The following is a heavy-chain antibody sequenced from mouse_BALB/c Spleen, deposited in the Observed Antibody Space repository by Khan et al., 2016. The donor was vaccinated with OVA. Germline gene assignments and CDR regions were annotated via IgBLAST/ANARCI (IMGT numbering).Heavy chain of an antibody. J-gene: IGHJ1*01. Sequence: QVQLKQSGPGLVAPSQSLSITCTVSGFTFTNYGVSWVRQPPGKGLEWLGIIWGDGSTNYHSGLISRLSISKEDSKSQVFLKLNSLQIDDTATYYWDKGGTYFGGYFDVWGAGTTVTVSS. CDR1: GFTFTNYG. V-gene: IGHV2-3*01. CDR2: IWGDGST. D-gene: IGHD2-10*01. CDR3: DKGGTYFGGYFDV.